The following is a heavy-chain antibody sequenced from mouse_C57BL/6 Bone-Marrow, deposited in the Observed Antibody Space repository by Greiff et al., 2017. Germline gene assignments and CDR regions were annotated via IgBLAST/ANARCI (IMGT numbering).Heavy chain of an antibody. D-gene: IGHD3-3*01. V-gene: IGHV14-2*01. CDR3: ALDFLGPGGCAD. J-gene: IGHJ3*01. CDR1: GFTFNGYY. CDR2: IYPGDGDT. Sequence: EVQLQQSGAELVKPGASVKLSCTASGFTFNGYYMHWVKQRPEQGLEWIGRIYPGDGDTKYDAKFKGKATITADTSSNTAYLQLSSLTSEDPAVYYGALDFLGPGGCADWGQGTLVTVSA.